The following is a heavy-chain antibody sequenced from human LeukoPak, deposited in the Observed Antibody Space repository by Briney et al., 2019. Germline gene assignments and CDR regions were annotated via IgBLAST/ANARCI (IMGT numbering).Heavy chain of an antibody. CDR2: INHSGST. CDR1: GVSFSGYY. D-gene: IGHD1-26*01. J-gene: IGHJ4*02. Sequence: PSETLSLTCAVYGVSFSGYYWSWIRQPPGKGLEWIGEINHSGSTNYNPSLKSRVTISVDTSKTQFSLKLSSVTAADTAVYYCATSRWGRFGYWGQGTLVTVSS. CDR3: ATSRWGRFGY. V-gene: IGHV4-34*01.